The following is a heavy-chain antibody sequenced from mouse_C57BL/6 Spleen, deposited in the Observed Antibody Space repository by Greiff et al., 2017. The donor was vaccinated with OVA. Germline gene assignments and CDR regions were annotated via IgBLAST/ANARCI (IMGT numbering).Heavy chain of an antibody. CDR3: AKKDYGGSTGYFDV. Sequence: VQLQQPGAELVRPGSSVKLSCKASGYTFTSYWMHWVKQRPIQGLEWIGNIDPSDGGTHYNQKFKDKATLTVDKSSSTAYMQLSSLTSEDSAVYYGAKKDYGGSTGYFDVWGTGTTVTVSS. CDR1: GYTFTSYW. J-gene: IGHJ1*03. D-gene: IGHD1-1*01. V-gene: IGHV1-52*01. CDR2: IDPSDGGT.